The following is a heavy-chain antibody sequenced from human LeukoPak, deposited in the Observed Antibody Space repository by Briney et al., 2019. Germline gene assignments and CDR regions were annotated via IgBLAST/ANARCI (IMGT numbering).Heavy chain of an antibody. J-gene: IGHJ3*02. CDR3: ASYQSSVRTAFDI. D-gene: IGHD3-22*01. Sequence: SQTLSLTCTVSGGSIKSGGYYWSWIRQYPGKGLEFIGYIYYSGTTYYNPSLRSRVIISVDTSKNQFSLKLSSVTAADTAVYYCASYQSSVRTAFDIWGQGTMVTVSS. CDR2: IYYSGTT. CDR1: GGSIKSGGYY. V-gene: IGHV4-31*03.